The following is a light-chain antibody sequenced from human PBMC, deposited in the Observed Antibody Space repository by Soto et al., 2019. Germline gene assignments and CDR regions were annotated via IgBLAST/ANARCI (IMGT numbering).Light chain of an antibody. CDR3: QQYTNWPPWT. CDR2: GAS. J-gene: IGKJ1*01. Sequence: EIVMTQSPGTLSMSPGERATLSCRASQSVSSNLAWYQQKPAQPPRLLIYGASARATGIPARFSGSGSGTKFTLTISSLQYEDVAVYYCQQYTNWPPWTFGQGTRVEIK. V-gene: IGKV3-15*01. CDR1: QSVSSN.